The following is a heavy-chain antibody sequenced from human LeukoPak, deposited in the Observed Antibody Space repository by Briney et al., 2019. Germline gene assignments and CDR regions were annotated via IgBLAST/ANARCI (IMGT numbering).Heavy chain of an antibody. CDR2: IKSKTDGGTT. D-gene: IGHD2-15*01. J-gene: IGHJ6*02. CDR1: GFTFSNAW. Sequence: GGSLRLSCAASGFTFSNAWMSWVRQAPGKGLEWVGRIKSKTDGGTTDYAAPVKGRFTISRDDSKNTLYLQMNSLKTEDTAVYYCTRDSPETFDIVVVVAAKGRYYYGMDVWGQGITVTVSS. V-gene: IGHV3-15*01. CDR3: TRDSPETFDIVVVVAAKGRYYYGMDV.